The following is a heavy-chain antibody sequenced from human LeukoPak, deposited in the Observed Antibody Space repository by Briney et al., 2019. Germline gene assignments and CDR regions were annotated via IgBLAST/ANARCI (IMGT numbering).Heavy chain of an antibody. CDR3: IRYSSSWYYFEY. D-gene: IGHD6-13*01. J-gene: IGHJ4*02. CDR1: GFTFSNAW. Sequence: PGGSLRLSCAASGFTFSNAWMSWVRQAPGKGLEWVGRIKSKTDGGTAEYAAPVKGRFTISRDDSKNTLYLQMSSLKTEDTAVYYCIRYSSSWYYFEYWAREPWSPAPQ. CDR2: IKSKTDGGTA. V-gene: IGHV3-15*01.